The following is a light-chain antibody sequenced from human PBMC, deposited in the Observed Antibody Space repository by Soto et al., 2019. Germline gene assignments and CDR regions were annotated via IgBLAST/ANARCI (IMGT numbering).Light chain of an antibody. J-gene: IGKJ5*01. CDR3: QQSYSTPIT. CDR1: QTIISY. Sequence: DIQMTQSPSSLSASVGERVTITCRASQTIISYLNWYQQKPGKAPKLLIYAASSLQSEVPSRFSGSGSGTDFTLTISSLQPEDFATYYCQQSYSTPITFGQGTRLEI. CDR2: AAS. V-gene: IGKV1-39*01.